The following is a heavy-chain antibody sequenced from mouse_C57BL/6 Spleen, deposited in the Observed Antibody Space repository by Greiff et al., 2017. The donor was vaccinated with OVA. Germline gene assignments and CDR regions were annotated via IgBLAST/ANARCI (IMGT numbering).Heavy chain of an antibody. V-gene: IGHV1-64*01. CDR3: ARPMYYGSSLYYAMDY. CDR2: IHPNSGST. Sequence: VQGVESGAELVKPGASVKLSCKASGYTFTSYWMHWVKQRPGQGLEWIGMIHPNSGSTNYNEKFKSKATLTVDKSASTAYMQLSSLTSEDSAVYYCARPMYYGSSLYYAMDYWGKGTSVTVSS. CDR1: GYTFTSYW. D-gene: IGHD1-1*01. J-gene: IGHJ4*01.